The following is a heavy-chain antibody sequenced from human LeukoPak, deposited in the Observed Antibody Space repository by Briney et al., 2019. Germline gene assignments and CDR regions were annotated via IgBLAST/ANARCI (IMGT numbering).Heavy chain of an antibody. D-gene: IGHD3-22*01. Sequence: PGGSLRLSCAVSGITLSNYGMSWVRQAPGKGLEWVAGISDSGGITKYADSVKGRVTISRDNSKNTLYLQMSSLRAEDTAVYFCAKRGVVIRVILVGFHKEAYYFDSWGQGALVTVSS. CDR1: GITLSNYG. CDR2: ISDSGGIT. CDR3: AKRGVVIRVILVGFHKEAYYFDS. V-gene: IGHV3-23*01. J-gene: IGHJ4*02.